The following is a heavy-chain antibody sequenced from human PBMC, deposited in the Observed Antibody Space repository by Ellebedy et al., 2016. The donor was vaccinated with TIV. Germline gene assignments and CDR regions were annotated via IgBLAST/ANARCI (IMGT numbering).Heavy chain of an antibody. Sequence: PGGSLRLSCAASGFNFRSYWMTWVSQAPGKGLEWVAKIRQEGDEIYYVESVKGRFTISRDNAKNSLFPQMNSLRVEDTAVYYCARRASYGDYAVQVNPWFDPWGQGTLVTVSS. V-gene: IGHV3-7*01. D-gene: IGHD4-17*01. CDR2: IRQEGDEI. J-gene: IGHJ5*02. CDR3: ARRASYGDYAVQVNPWFDP. CDR1: GFNFRSYW.